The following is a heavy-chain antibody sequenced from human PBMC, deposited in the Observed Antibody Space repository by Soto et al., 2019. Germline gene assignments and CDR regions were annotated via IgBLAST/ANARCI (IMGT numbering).Heavy chain of an antibody. CDR1: GFTFSNAW. CDR2: IKSKTDGGTT. J-gene: IGHJ6*02. V-gene: IGHV3-15*07. CDR3: TTDKGELGYRYGFAFYYYGMDV. D-gene: IGHD5-18*01. Sequence: PGGSLRLSCAASGFTFSNAWMNWVRQAPGKGLEWVGRIKSKTDGGTTDYAAPVKGRFTISRDDSKNTLYLQMNSLKTEDTAVYYCTTDKGELGYRYGFAFYYYGMDVWGQGTTVTVSS.